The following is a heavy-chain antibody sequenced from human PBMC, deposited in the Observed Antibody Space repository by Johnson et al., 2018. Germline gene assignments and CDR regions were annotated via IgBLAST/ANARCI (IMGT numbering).Heavy chain of an antibody. Sequence: VQLVQSGGGLVQPGRSLRLSCTASGFTFGDYAMSWFRQAPGKGLAWVGFIRSKASGGRTEYAAAVKRRFTISRDDSKSIASLPMNRLKTEETAVYYCTRYCRGGSGDYDYMDVWGKGTTVTVSS. CDR2: IRSKASGGRT. V-gene: IGHV3-49*03. CDR1: GFTFGDYA. CDR3: TRYCRGGSGDYDYMDV. D-gene: IGHD2-15*01. J-gene: IGHJ6*03.